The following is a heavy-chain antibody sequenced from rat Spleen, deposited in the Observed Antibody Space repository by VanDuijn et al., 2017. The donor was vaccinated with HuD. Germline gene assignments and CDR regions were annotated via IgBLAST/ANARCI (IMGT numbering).Heavy chain of an antibody. D-gene: IGHD1-11*01. CDR1: GYSITSNY. V-gene: IGHV3-1*01. J-gene: IGHJ1*01. CDR2: ISYSGST. Sequence: EVQLRESGPGLVKPSQSLSLTCSVTGYSITSNYWGWIRKFPGNKMEWMGYISYSGSTSYNPSLKSRIPITRDTSKNQFFLQLNSVTTEDTATYYCARGDYGGYWYFDFWGPGTMVTVSS. CDR3: ARGDYGGYWYFDF.